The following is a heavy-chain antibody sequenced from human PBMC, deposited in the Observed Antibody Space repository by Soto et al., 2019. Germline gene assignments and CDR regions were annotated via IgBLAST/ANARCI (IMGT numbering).Heavy chain of an antibody. D-gene: IGHD2-15*01. CDR1: GGTFSSYA. CDR2: IIPIFGTA. J-gene: IGHJ5*02. V-gene: IGHV1-69*01. Sequence: QVQLVQSGAEVKKPGSSVKVSCKASGGTFSSYAISWVRPAPGQGLEWLGGIIPIFGTANYAQKFQGRVTITADESTSTAYMELSSLRSEDTAVYYCATGLLGYCSGGSCWKYNWFDPWGQGSLVTVSS. CDR3: ATGLLGYCSGGSCWKYNWFDP.